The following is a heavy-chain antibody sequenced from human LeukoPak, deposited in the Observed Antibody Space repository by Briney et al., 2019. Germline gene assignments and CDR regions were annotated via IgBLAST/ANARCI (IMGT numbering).Heavy chain of an antibody. J-gene: IGHJ4*02. CDR1: GFTVSSNY. Sequence: GSLRLSCAASGFTVSSNYMSWIRQPPGKGLEWIGEINHSGSTNYNPSLKSRVTISVDTSKNQFSLKLSSVTAADTAVYYCARGDYRVFDYWGQGTLVTVSS. D-gene: IGHD4-11*01. CDR3: ARGDYRVFDY. V-gene: IGHV4-34*01. CDR2: INHSGST.